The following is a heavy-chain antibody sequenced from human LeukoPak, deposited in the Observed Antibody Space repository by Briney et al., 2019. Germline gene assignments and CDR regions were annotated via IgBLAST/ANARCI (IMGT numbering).Heavy chain of an antibody. V-gene: IGHV4-59*12. CDR1: GGSISSYY. J-gene: IGHJ4*02. CDR2: IYYSGST. CDR3: ARALRDDSSGYYYFDY. D-gene: IGHD3-22*01. Sequence: SETLSLTCTVSGGSISSYYWSWIRQPPGKGLEWIGYIYYSGSTNYNPSLKSRVTISVDTSKNQFSLKLSSVTAADTAVYYCARALRDDSSGYYYFDYWGQGTLVTVSS.